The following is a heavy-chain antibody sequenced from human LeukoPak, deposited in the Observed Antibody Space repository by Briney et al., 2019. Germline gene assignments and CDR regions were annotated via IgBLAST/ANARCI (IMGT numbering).Heavy chain of an antibody. J-gene: IGHJ4*02. V-gene: IGHV3-30*18. Sequence: PGGSLRLSCAASGFRFSNFGMHWVRQAPGKGLEWVAVISYDGSSQYYADSVKGRFAVSRDNSENTVYLQMNSLRAEDTAMYYCAKVQYYTGSGSYSLDYWGQGALVTVSS. D-gene: IGHD3-10*01. CDR2: ISYDGSSQ. CDR3: AKVQYYTGSGSYSLDY. CDR1: GFRFSNFG.